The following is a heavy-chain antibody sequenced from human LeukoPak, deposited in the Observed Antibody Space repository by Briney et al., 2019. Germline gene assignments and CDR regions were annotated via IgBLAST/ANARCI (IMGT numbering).Heavy chain of an antibody. Sequence: SETLSLTCTVSGGSISSGDYYWSWIRQPPGKGLEWIGYIYYSGSTYYNPSLKSRVTISVDTSKNQFSLKLSSVTAADTAVYYCARDPLIVVPPRDYYYYGMDVWGQGTTVTVS. CDR1: GGSISSGDYY. D-gene: IGHD3-22*01. CDR2: IYYSGST. CDR3: ARDPLIVVPPRDYYYYGMDV. V-gene: IGHV4-30-4*01. J-gene: IGHJ6*02.